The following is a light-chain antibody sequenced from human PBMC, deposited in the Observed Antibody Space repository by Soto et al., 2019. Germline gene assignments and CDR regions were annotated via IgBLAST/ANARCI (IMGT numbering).Light chain of an antibody. CDR3: QQSYSTLLT. V-gene: IGKV1-39*01. CDR1: QSISSY. J-gene: IGKJ5*01. Sequence: DIQMTQSPSSLSASVGDRVTITCRASQSISSYLNWYQQKPGKAPKXLIYAASSLQSGVPSRFSGSGSGTDFTITISSLQPEDFETYYCQQSYSTLLTFGQGTRLEIK. CDR2: AAS.